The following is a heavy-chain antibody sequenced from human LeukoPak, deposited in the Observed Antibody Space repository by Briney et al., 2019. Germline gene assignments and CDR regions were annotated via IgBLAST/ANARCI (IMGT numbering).Heavy chain of an antibody. D-gene: IGHD1-1*01. V-gene: IGHV3-43D*03. CDR2: ISWDGGST. J-gene: IGHJ6*03. Sequence: GGSLRLSCAASGFTFSSYAMSWVRQAPGKGLEWVSLISWDGGSTYYADSVKGRFTISRDNSKNSLYLQMNSLRAEDTALYYCAKGSVEDYYYYMDVWGKGTTVTVSS. CDR3: AKGSVEDYYYYMDV. CDR1: GFTFSSYA.